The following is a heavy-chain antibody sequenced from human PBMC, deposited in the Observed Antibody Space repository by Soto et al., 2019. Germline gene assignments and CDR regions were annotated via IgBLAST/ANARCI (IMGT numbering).Heavy chain of an antibody. CDR3: ARGIRRWTYYYDSSGYYNWFDP. J-gene: IGHJ5*02. D-gene: IGHD3-22*01. Sequence: PSETLSLTCAVYGGSFSGYYWSWIRQPPGKGLEWIGEINHSGSTNYNPSLKSRVTISVDTSKNQFSLKLSSVTAADTAVYYCARGIRRWTYYYDSSGYYNWFDPWGQGTLVTVS. CDR2: INHSGST. V-gene: IGHV4-34*01. CDR1: GGSFSGYY.